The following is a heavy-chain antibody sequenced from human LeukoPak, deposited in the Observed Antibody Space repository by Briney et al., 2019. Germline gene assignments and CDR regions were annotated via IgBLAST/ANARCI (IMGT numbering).Heavy chain of an antibody. V-gene: IGHV3-11*01. CDR2: ISSSGTTM. D-gene: IGHD1-26*01. J-gene: IGHJ4*02. Sequence: GGSLRLSCAASGFTFSDYYMSWFRQAPGKGLEWVSHISSSGTTMYYADSVKGRFTTSRENTKNSLYLQMNSLRAEDTAVYYCGRDGSGSPDYWGQGTLVTVSS. CDR3: GRDGSGSPDY. CDR1: GFTFSDYY.